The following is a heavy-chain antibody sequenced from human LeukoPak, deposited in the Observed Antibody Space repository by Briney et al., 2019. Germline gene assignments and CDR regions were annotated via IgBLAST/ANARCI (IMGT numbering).Heavy chain of an antibody. CDR3: ARDTGLGRYYDSSGYYSAGRWFDP. Sequence: ASVKLSCNASGDTFSGNAIRWVRQAPGQRLEWMGGINAGNGDTKYSQKLQGIVTHNRDTSASKAYMELSSLRYEDTAVYYCARDTGLGRYYDSSGYYSAGRWFDPWGQGTMVTVSS. V-gene: IGHV1-3*01. CDR2: INAGNGDT. J-gene: IGHJ5*02. CDR1: GDTFSGNA. D-gene: IGHD3-22*01.